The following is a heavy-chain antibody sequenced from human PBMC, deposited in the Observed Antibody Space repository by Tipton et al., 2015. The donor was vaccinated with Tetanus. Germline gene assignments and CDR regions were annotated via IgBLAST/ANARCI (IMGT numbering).Heavy chain of an antibody. J-gene: IGHJ2*01. CDR1: GFTFSDYF. Sequence: LRLSCAASGFTFSDYFITWIRQSPGKGLEWIGEINHSGSTTYSPSFKSRVTISVDTPKNQFSLKLTSLTVADTAVYYCARGGSYSYGPRGFDLWGRGTLVTVSS. V-gene: IGHV4-34*01. CDR2: INHSGST. D-gene: IGHD5-18*01. CDR3: ARGGSYSYGPRGFDL.